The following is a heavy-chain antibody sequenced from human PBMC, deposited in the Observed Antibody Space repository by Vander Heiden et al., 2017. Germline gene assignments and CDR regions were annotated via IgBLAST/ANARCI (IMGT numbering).Heavy chain of an antibody. CDR1: GFTLSGSA. Sequence: EVQLVESGGGLVQPGGSVKLSCAASGFTLSGSAMDWVRQASGKGLEWVGRIRSKANSYATAYAASVKGRFTISRDDSKNTAYLQMNSLKTEDTAVYYCTRPFLYCSGGSCYGMDVWGQGTTVTVSS. D-gene: IGHD2-15*01. CDR2: IRSKANSYAT. J-gene: IGHJ6*02. CDR3: TRPFLYCSGGSCYGMDV. V-gene: IGHV3-73*02.